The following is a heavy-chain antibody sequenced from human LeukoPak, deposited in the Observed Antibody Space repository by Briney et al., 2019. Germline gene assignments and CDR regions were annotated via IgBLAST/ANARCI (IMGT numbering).Heavy chain of an antibody. Sequence: PSETLSLTCAVYGGSFSGYYWSWIRQPPGMGLEWIGEINHSGSTNYNPSLKSRVTISVDTSKNQFSLKLSSVTAADTAVYYCARGWYGSGSYYYYYMDVWGKGTTVTVSS. V-gene: IGHV4-34*01. D-gene: IGHD3-10*01. CDR3: ARGWYGSGSYYYYYMDV. J-gene: IGHJ6*03. CDR1: GGSFSGYY. CDR2: INHSGST.